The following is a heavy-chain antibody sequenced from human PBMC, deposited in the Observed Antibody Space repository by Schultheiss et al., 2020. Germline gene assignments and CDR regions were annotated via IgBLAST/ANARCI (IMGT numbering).Heavy chain of an antibody. Sequence: GGSLRLSCAASGFTVSSNYMSWVRQAPGKGLEWVSVIYSGGSTYYADSVKGRFTISRDNSKNTLYLQMNSLRAEDTAVYYCARAQMMTSYSLGYCSGGSCYSGGFFDYWGQGTLVTVYS. V-gene: IGHV3-53*01. CDR1: GFTVSSNY. CDR3: ARAQMMTSYSLGYCSGGSCYSGGFFDY. CDR2: IYSGGST. J-gene: IGHJ4*02. D-gene: IGHD2-15*01.